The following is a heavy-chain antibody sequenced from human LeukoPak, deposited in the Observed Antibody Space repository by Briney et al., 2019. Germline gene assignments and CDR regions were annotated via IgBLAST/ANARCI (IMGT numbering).Heavy chain of an antibody. J-gene: IGHJ4*02. CDR3: GHSFGFV. Sequence: GGSLRLSCAASGFTFINAWMAWVRQAPGKGLEWVGRIKAKAHGGTIEYAAPVKGRFTISRDDSKRIAYLQMNNLKTEDTAVYYCGHSFGFVWGRGTLVTVSS. D-gene: IGHD5-18*01. CDR2: IKAKAHGGTI. CDR1: GFTFINAW. V-gene: IGHV3-15*01.